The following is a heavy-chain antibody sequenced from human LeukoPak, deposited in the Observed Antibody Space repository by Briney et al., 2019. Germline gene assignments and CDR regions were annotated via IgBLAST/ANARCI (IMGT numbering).Heavy chain of an antibody. CDR1: GGSISSGSYY. CDR2: IYTSGST. J-gene: IGHJ5*02. V-gene: IGHV4-61*02. Sequence: SETLSLTCAVSGGSISSGSYYWSWIRQPAGKGLEWIGRIYTSGSTNYNPSLKSRVTISVDTSKNQFSLKLSSVTAADTAVYYCARGFPPYTSWNWFDPWGQGTLVTVSS. CDR3: ARGFPPYTSWNWFDP. D-gene: IGHD2-2*02.